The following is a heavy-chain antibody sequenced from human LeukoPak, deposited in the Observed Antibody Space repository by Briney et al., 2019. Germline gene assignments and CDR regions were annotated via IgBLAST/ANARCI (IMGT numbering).Heavy chain of an antibody. CDR1: GGSISSYY. CDR2: IYYSGST. V-gene: IGHV4-59*01. Sequence: PSETLSLTCSGSGGSISSYYWGWLRPPPGNELVWIVYIYYSGSTNYNPSLKSRVTISVDTSKNQFSLKLSSVTAADTAVYYCARQRPSDAFDIWGQGTMVTVSS. J-gene: IGHJ3*02. D-gene: IGHD6-25*01. CDR3: ARQRPSDAFDI.